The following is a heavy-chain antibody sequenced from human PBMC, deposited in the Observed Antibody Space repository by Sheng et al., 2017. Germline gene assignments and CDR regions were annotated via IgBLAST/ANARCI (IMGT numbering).Heavy chain of an antibody. D-gene: IGHD3-22*01. Sequence: QVQLQQWGAGLLKPSETLSLTCAVYGGSFSGYYWSWIRQPPGRGLEWIGEINHSGSTNYNPSLKSRVTISVDTSKNQFSLKLSSVTAADTAVHYCARGRDYYDSSGYYYYYYYGMDVWGQGTTVTVSS. CDR1: GGSFSGYY. J-gene: IGHJ6*02. CDR2: INHSGST. CDR3: ARGRDYYDSSGYYYYYYYGMDV. V-gene: IGHV4-34*01.